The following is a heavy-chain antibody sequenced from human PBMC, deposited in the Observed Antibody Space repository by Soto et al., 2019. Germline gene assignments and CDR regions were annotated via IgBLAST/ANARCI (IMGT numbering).Heavy chain of an antibody. V-gene: IGHV3-33*01. CDR1: GFTFSSYG. J-gene: IGHJ2*01. CDR3: ARDRPWIRWSGYFDL. D-gene: IGHD3-3*01. Sequence: QVQLVESGGGVVQPGRSLRLSCAASGFTFSSYGMHWVRQAPGKGLEWVAVIWYDGSNKYYADSVKGRFTISRDNSKNTLYLQMNSLRAEDTAVYYCARDRPWIRWSGYFDLWGRGTLVTVSS. CDR2: IWYDGSNK.